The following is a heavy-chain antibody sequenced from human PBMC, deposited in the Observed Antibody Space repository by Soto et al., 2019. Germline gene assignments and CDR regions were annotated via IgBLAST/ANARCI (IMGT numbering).Heavy chain of an antibody. V-gene: IGHV1-8*01. J-gene: IGHJ6*03. CDR3: ARGRGGSSNSSNSYYYMDV. CDR1: GYTLSSYD. Sequence: ASVKVSCKASGYTLSSYDINWVRQATGQGLEWMGWMNPNSGNTGYAQKFQGRVTMTRDTSINTAYMELSSLRSEDTAVYYCARGRGGSSNSSNSYYYMDVWGKGTTVTAS. D-gene: IGHD3-10*01. CDR2: MNPNSGNT.